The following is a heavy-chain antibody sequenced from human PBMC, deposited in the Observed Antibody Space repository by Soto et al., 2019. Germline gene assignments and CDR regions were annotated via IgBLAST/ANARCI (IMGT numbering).Heavy chain of an antibody. J-gene: IGHJ4*02. V-gene: IGHV1-3*01. CDR1: GYTFTSYA. D-gene: IGHD2-21*02. CDR3: AMSIVVVTAADY. CDR2: INAGNGNT. Sequence: QVQLVQSGAEVKKPGASVKVSCKASGYTFTSYAMHWVRQAPGQRLEWMGWINAGNGNTKYSQKFQGRVTITRDTSASTAYMELISLRSEDTAVYYCAMSIVVVTAADYWGQGTLVTVSS.